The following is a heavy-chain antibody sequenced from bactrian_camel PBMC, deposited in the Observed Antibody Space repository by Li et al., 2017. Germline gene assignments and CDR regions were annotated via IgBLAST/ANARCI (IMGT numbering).Heavy chain of an antibody. CDR1: GFTYNLNC. J-gene: IGHJ4*01. D-gene: IGHD3*01. Sequence: HVQLVESGGGLVQPGGSLRVSCAASGFTYNLNCLGWFRQAPGMEREQVAVFIYTFGRSTYYADSVKGRFTISRDNAKDTLYLQMNSLKIEDTAVYYCALGSGRQATMTARGKGTQVTVS. V-gene: IGHV3S1*01. CDR2: IYTFGRST.